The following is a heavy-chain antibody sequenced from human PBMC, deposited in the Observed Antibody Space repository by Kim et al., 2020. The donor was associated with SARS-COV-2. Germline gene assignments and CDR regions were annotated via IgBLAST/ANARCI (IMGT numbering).Heavy chain of an antibody. Sequence: YYADSVKGRFTISRDNSKNTLYLQMNSLRAEDTAVYYCAKDNFVANWFDPWGQGTLVTVSS. J-gene: IGHJ5*02. D-gene: IGHD2-15*01. V-gene: IGHV3-23*01. CDR3: AKDNFVANWFDP.